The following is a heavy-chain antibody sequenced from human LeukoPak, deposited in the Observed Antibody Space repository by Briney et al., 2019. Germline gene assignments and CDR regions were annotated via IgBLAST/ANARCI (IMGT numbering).Heavy chain of an antibody. J-gene: IGHJ6*04. D-gene: IGHD3-9*01. CDR2: IIPIFGTA. Sequence: SVKVSCKASGGTFSSYAISWVRQAPGQGLEWMGGIIPIFGTANYAQKFQGRVTITADESTSTAYMELSNLRSEDTAVYYCARGVDDILTGYYGGGMDVWGKGTTVTVSS. V-gene: IGHV1-69*13. CDR3: ARGVDDILTGYYGGGMDV. CDR1: GGTFSSYA.